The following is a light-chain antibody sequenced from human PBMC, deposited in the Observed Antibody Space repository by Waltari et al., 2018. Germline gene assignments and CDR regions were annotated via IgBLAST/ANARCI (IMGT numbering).Light chain of an antibody. CDR2: DVS. CDR1: QNINNY. J-gene: IGKJ4*01. CDR3: QQYENLPLT. Sequence: DIQMTQSPSSLSACVGDRVTITCQANQNINNYLNWYQHKPGKGPNLLIYDVSDLERGVPPRFSGGGFGTEFKLIISSLQPEDAATYYCQQYENLPLTFGGGTTVEI. V-gene: IGKV1-33*01.